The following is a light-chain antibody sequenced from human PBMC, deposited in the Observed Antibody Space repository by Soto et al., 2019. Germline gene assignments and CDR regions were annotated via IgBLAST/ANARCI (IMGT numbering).Light chain of an antibody. CDR2: DAS. CDR3: QQYNSYPYT. V-gene: IGKV1-5*01. CDR1: QSISSW. J-gene: IGKJ2*01. Sequence: DIQMTQSPSTLSASVGDRVTITCRASQSISSWLAWYQQKPGKAPKPLIYDASSLESGVPSRFSGSGSGTEFTLTISSLQPDDFATDYCQQYNSYPYTFGQGTKLEIK.